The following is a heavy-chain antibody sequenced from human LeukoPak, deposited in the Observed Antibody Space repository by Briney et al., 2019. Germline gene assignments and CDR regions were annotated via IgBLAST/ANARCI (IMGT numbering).Heavy chain of an antibody. CDR3: ARDPTAAGKGAWFDP. CDR2: IYYSGST. D-gene: IGHD6-13*01. J-gene: IGHJ5*02. V-gene: IGHV4-39*02. CDR1: GGSISSSGYY. Sequence: SETLSLTCTVSGGSISSSGYYWGWLRQPPGKGLEWIGRIYYSGSTYYNPSLKSRVTISVDTSKNQFSLKLSSVAAADTAVYYCARDPTAAGKGAWFDPWGQGTLVTVSS.